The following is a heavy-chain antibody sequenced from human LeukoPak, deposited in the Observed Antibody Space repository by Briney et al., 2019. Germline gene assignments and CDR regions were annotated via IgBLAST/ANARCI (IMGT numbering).Heavy chain of an antibody. J-gene: IGHJ4*02. CDR2: IKQDGSDK. Sequence: GGSLRLSCAASGFTFSSYWMNWVRQAPGKGLEWVANIKQDGSDKYYVDSVKGRFTISRDNAKNSLYLQMNSLRAEDTAVYYCGRGGTVADPSRLWGQGTLVTVSS. CDR3: GRGGTVADPSRL. CDR1: GFTFSSYW. D-gene: IGHD6-19*01. V-gene: IGHV3-7*01.